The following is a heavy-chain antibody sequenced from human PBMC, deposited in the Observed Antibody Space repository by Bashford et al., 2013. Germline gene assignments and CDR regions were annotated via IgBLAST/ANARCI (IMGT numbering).Heavy chain of an antibody. J-gene: IGHJ4*01. CDR2: IYPGDSDT. Sequence: WVRQMPGKGLEWMGIIYPGDSDTRYSPSFQGQVTISADKSISTAYLQWSSLKASDTAMYYCVRNDYTSSTWGNGTLVTVSS. D-gene: IGHD3-3*01. V-gene: IGHV5-51*01. CDR3: VRNDYTSST.